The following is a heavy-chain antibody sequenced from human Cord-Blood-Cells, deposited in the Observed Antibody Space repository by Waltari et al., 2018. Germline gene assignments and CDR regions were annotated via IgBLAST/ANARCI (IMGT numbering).Heavy chain of an antibody. D-gene: IGHD6-19*01. Sequence: QVRLVESGGGVVQPGRSLRLPCAAAGCTFRSYAMHRVRQAPGKGLEWVAVISYDGSNKYYADSMKGRFTISRDNSKNTLYLQMNSLRAEDTAVYYCARDWGSGWYYFDYWGQGTLVTVSS. CDR1: GCTFRSYA. V-gene: IGHV3-30*04. CDR3: ARDWGSGWYYFDY. J-gene: IGHJ4*02. CDR2: ISYDGSNK.